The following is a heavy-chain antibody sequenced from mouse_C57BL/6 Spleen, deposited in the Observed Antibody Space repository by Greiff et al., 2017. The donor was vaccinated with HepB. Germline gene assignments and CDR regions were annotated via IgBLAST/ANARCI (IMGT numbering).Heavy chain of an antibody. CDR2: IRNKANNHAT. CDR1: GFTFSDAW. D-gene: IGHD1-1*01. V-gene: IGHV6-6*01. CDR3: TGITTVVATPNYYAMDY. Sequence: EVKLVESGGGLVQPGGSMKLSCAASGFTFSDAWMDWVRQSPEKGLEWVAEIRNKANNHATYYAESVKGRFTISRDDSKSSVYLQMNSLRAKDTCIYYCTGITTVVATPNYYAMDYWGQGTSVTVSS. J-gene: IGHJ4*01.